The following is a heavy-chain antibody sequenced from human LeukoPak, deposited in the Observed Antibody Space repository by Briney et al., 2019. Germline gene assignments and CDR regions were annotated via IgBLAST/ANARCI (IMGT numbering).Heavy chain of an antibody. CDR1: GFTFSGSA. CDR2: IRSKANNYAT. V-gene: IGHV3-73*01. Sequence: GGSLTLSCAASGFTFSGSAMHWVRQASGKGLEWVGRIRSKANNYATAYAASVKGRFTISRDDSKNTAYLQMNSLKTEDTAVYYCARKGATLYWYFDLWGRGTLVTVSS. J-gene: IGHJ2*01. D-gene: IGHD1-26*01. CDR3: ARKGATLYWYFDL.